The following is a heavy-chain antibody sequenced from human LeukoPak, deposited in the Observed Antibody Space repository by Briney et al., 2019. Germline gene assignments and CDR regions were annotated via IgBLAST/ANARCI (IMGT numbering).Heavy chain of an antibody. D-gene: IGHD3-9*01. V-gene: IGHV5-51*01. Sequence: GESLKISCKGSGYSFTGYWIAWVRQMPGKGLEWMAIIYPDDSDTTYSPSFQNQVTISADKSIGTAYLQWSSLKASDTAMYYCARRWGTYDILTGYYRDQDAFDIWGQGTMVTVSS. CDR2: IYPDDSDT. CDR1: GYSFTGYW. J-gene: IGHJ3*02. CDR3: ARRWGTYDILTGYYRDQDAFDI.